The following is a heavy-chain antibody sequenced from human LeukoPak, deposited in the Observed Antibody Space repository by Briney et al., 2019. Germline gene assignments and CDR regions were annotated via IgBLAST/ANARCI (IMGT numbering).Heavy chain of an antibody. CDR1: GYTFTSYD. CDR2: INPNSGGT. CDR3: ARDGVVVITDAFDI. J-gene: IGHJ3*02. D-gene: IGHD3-22*01. Sequence: GASVKVSCKASGYTFTSYDINWVRQATGQGLEWMGRINPNSGGTNYAQKFQGRVTMTRDTSISTAYMELSRLRSDDTAVYYCARDGVVVITDAFDIWGQGTMVTVSS. V-gene: IGHV1-2*06.